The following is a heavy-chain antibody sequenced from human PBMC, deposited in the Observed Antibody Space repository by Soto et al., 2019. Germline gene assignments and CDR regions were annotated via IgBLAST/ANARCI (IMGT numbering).Heavy chain of an antibody. V-gene: IGHV1-3*01. J-gene: IGHJ4*02. CDR1: GYMFTGHA. CDR2: VNGGNGNS. D-gene: IGHD3-10*01. Sequence: QVHLVQSGPEVRKPGASVKVSCKASGYMFTGHAMQWFRQAPGQGLEWMGWVNGGNGNSKYSPKFHGRATITWATAATTAYMELTDLRSEDTAVYYCARATQFLDRLLTSYFAHWGQGTQVTVSS. CDR3: ARATQFLDRLLTSYFAH.